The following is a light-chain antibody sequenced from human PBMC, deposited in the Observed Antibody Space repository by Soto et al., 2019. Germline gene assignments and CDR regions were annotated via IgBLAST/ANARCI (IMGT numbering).Light chain of an antibody. J-gene: IGKJ1*01. CDR3: QQYKSYPWT. CDR2: GAS. CDR1: QSVSSSY. Sequence: EIVLTQSPATLSLSPGERATLSCRASQSVSSSYSAWYQQKPGQAPRLLVDGASSRATGIPDRVSGSGSGTDFTLTISRLEPDDFATYYWQQYKSYPWTFGQGTKVDIK. V-gene: IGKV3-20*01.